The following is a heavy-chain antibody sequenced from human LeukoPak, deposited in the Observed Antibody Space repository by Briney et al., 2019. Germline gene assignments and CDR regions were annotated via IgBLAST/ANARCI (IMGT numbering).Heavy chain of an antibody. V-gene: IGHV3-21*01. J-gene: IGHJ4*02. Sequence: GGSLRLSCAASGFTFRSYNMSWVRQAPGKRPEWVSSISSSSSYIYYADSAKGRFTISRDNAKNSLYLQMNSLRAEDTALYYCARGASRADYWGQGTLVTVSS. CDR1: GFTFRSYN. CDR3: ARGASRADY. CDR2: ISSSSSYI.